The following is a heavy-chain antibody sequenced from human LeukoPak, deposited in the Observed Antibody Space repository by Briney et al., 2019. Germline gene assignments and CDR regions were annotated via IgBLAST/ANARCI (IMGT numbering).Heavy chain of an antibody. J-gene: IGHJ4*02. D-gene: IGHD3-22*01. CDR2: ISAYNGNT. V-gene: IGHV1-18*01. CDR1: GYTFTSYG. Sequence: GASVKVSCKASGYTFTSYGISWVRQAPGQGLEWMGWISAYNGNTKYALNRQGRVTMTTDTSTSTAYMELRSLRSDDTAVYYCARGYYYDSSGYYYDYFDYWGQGTLVTVSS. CDR3: ARGYYYDSSGYYYDYFDY.